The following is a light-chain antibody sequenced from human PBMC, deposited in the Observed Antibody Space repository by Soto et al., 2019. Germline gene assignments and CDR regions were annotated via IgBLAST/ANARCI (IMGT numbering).Light chain of an antibody. Sequence: EVLMTQSPATLSVSPGERATLSCRASQSVSSNLAWYQQKLGQAPRLLIYGASIRATGIPARFSGSGSGTDFTLNISSLQSEDFAVYFCQQYNNWPPLTFGGGTKVEIK. V-gene: IGKV3D-15*01. J-gene: IGKJ4*01. CDR2: GAS. CDR3: QQYNNWPPLT. CDR1: QSVSSN.